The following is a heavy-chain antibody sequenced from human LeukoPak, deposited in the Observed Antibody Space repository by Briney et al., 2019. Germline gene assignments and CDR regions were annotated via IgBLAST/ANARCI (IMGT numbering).Heavy chain of an antibody. J-gene: IGHJ4*02. Sequence: PGGSLRLSCAASGFTFSSYGMHWVRQAPGKGLEWVAVISYDGSNKYYADSVKGRFTISRDNSKNTLYLQMNSLRAEDTAVYYCAKAPYYSDPLWGQGTLVTVSS. CDR1: GFTFSSYG. D-gene: IGHD3-22*01. CDR3: AKAPYYSDPL. CDR2: ISYDGSNK. V-gene: IGHV3-30*18.